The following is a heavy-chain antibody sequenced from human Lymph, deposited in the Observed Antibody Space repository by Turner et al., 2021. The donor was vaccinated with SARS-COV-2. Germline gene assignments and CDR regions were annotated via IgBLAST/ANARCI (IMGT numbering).Heavy chain of an antibody. CDR3: ARDVERYNDFWSGYSGGYGLDV. CDR1: GYTFTGYY. CDR2: INTNSGGT. J-gene: IGHJ6*02. Sequence: QVQLVQSGAEVKKPGASVKVSCKASGYTFTGYYMHWVRQAPGQGLEWMGWINTNSGGTNYAQKFQGRVTMTRDTSISTAYMELGRLRSDDTAVYYCARDVERYNDFWSGYSGGYGLDVWGQGTTVTVSS. D-gene: IGHD3-3*01. V-gene: IGHV1-2*02.